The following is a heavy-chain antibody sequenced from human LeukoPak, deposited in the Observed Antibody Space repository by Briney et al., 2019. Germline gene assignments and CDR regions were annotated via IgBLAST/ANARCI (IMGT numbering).Heavy chain of an antibody. D-gene: IGHD2-15*01. CDR3: AAGIFPTDY. CDR2: ISSSSSYI. CDR1: GFTFSSYS. J-gene: IGHJ4*02. Sequence: GGSLRLSCAASGFTFSSYSMNWVRQAPGKGLEWVSSISSSSSYIYYADSVKGRFTISRDNAKNSLYLQMNSLRAEDTAVYYCAAGIFPTDYWGQGALVTVSS. V-gene: IGHV3-21*01.